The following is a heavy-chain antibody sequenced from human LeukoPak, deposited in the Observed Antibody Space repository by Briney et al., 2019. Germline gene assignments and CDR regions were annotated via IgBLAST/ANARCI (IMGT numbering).Heavy chain of an antibody. V-gene: IGHV3-74*01. Sequence: EGSLRLSCAASGFPFSNYWMHWVRQAPGKGLVWVSRVNSDGSTTNYADSVKGRFTISRDNAKNTLYLQMNSLRVEDTAVYYCAREEYVYNDYWGQGTLVTVSS. CDR1: GFPFSNYW. D-gene: IGHD1-14*01. CDR2: VNSDGSTT. J-gene: IGHJ4*02. CDR3: AREEYVYNDY.